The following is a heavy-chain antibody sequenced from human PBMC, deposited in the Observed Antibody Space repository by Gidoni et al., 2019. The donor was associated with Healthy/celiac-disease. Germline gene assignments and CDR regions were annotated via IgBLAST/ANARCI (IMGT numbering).Heavy chain of an antibody. J-gene: IGHJ4*02. V-gene: IGHV1-69*01. CDR3: ASIGNDYGDYKVSEVFDY. Sequence: QVQLVQSGAEVKKPGSSVKVSCKASGGTFSSYAISWVRQAPGQGLEWMGGIIPIFGTANYAQKFQGRVTITADESTSTAYMELSSLRSEDTAVYYCASIGNDYGDYKVSEVFDYWGQGTLVTVSS. CDR2: IIPIFGTA. CDR1: GGTFSSYA. D-gene: IGHD4-17*01.